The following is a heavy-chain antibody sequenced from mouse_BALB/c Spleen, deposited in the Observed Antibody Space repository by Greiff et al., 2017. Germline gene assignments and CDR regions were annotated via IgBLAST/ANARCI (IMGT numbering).Heavy chain of an antibody. D-gene: IGHD2-1*01. CDR3: ARREYGNYLFDD. V-gene: IGHV1-7*01. J-gene: IGHJ2*01. CDR1: GYTFTSYW. Sequence: QVQLQQSGAELAKPGASVKMSCKASGYTFTSYWMHWVKQRPGQGLEWIGYINPSTGYTEYNQKFKDKATLTADKSSSTAYMQLSSLTSEDSAVYYCARREYGNYLFDDWGQGTTLTVSS. CDR2: INPSTGYT.